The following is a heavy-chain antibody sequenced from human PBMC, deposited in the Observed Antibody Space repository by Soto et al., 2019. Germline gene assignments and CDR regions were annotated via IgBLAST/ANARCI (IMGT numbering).Heavy chain of an antibody. CDR2: ISAYNGNT. V-gene: IGHV1-18*01. Sequence: QVQLVQSGAEVKKPGASVKVSCKASGYTFTSYGISWVRQAPGQGLEWMGWISAYNGNTNYAQKLQGRVTMTTDTXTXXAYMELRSLRSDDTAVYYCARVEGSGIYDNNWFDPWGQGTLVTVSS. CDR1: GYTFTSYG. J-gene: IGHJ5*02. CDR3: ARVEGSGIYDNNWFDP. D-gene: IGHD3-10*01.